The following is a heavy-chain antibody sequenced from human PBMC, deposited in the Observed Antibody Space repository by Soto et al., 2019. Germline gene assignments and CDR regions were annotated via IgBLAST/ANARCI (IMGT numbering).Heavy chain of an antibody. D-gene: IGHD3-3*02. J-gene: IGHJ5*02. CDR3: ASPKIAFYNWFDP. CDR2: IYYSGST. Sequence: SETLSLTSTVSGGSISSSSYYWGWIRQPPGKGLEWIGSIYYSGSTYYNPSLKSRVTISVDTSKNQFSLKLSSVTAADTAVYYCASPKIAFYNWFDPRGQGTLVTVSS. CDR1: GGSISSSSYY. V-gene: IGHV4-39*01.